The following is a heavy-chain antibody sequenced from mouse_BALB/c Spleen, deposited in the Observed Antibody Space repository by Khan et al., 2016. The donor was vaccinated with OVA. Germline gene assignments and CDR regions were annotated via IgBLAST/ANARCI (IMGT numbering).Heavy chain of an antibody. CDR3: ARLEDI. CDR1: GFSLTSYG. CDR2: IWAGGGT. D-gene: IGHD1-3*01. V-gene: IGHV2-9*02. J-gene: IGHJ2*01. Sequence: QVQLKQSGPGLVAPSQSLSITCTASGFSLTSYGVHWVRQPPGKGLEWLGVIWAGGGTNYNSALMSRLSISKDNSKTQAFLKMNSLPTDDTAMYYFARLEDIWGQGTTLTVSS.